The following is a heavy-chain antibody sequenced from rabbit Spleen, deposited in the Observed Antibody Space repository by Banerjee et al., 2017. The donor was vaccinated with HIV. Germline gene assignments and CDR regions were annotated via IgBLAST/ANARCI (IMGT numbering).Heavy chain of an antibody. D-gene: IGHD6-1*01. CDR3: ARGGSGGGDGYGL. J-gene: IGHJ6*01. CDR2: IDVGEGNT. Sequence: QVKETGGGLVQPGGSLALSCKASGFDFRRYYLSWVRQAPGKGLEWIGIIDVGEGNTDYASWVNGRFTISSDNAQNTVDLQMSGLTAADTATYFCARGGSGGGDGYGLWGPGTLVTVS. CDR1: GFDFRRYY. V-gene: IGHV1S7*01.